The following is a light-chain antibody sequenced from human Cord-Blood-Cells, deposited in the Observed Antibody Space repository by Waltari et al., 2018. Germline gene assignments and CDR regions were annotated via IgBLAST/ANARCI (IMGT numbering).Light chain of an antibody. J-gene: IGLJ1*01. CDR1: SSNVWSSHI. CDR2: EGS. CDR3: CSYAGSSTYV. Sequence: QSALTLPASVSGSPVQSITLACTGTSSNVWSSHIDYWYQQPPGKAPKRMIYEGSKRPSGVSNRFSGSKSGNTASLTISGLQAEDEADYYCCSYAGSSTYVFGTGTKVTVL. V-gene: IGLV2-23*01.